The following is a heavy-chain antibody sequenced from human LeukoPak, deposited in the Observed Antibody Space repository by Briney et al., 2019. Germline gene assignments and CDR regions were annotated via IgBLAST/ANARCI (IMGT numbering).Heavy chain of an antibody. D-gene: IGHD6-13*01. V-gene: IGHV4-39*01. J-gene: IGHJ4*02. CDR1: GGSISSSSYY. CDR2: IYYSGST. CDR3: ARQTAAATPFDY. Sequence: SETLSLTCTVSGGSISSSSYYWGWIRQPPGKGLEWIGSIYYSGSTYNNPSLKSRVTISVDTSKNQFSLKLSSVTAADTAVYYCARQTAAATPFDYWGQGTLVTVSS.